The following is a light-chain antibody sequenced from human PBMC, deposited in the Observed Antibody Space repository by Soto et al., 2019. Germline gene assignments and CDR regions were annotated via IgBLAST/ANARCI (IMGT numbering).Light chain of an antibody. CDR3: QQYYFTPYT. CDR2: WAS. Sequence: DIVMTQSPDSLAVSLGERATINCKSSQSLLYSSNNKNYLAWYQQKPGQPPKLLFYWASTRESGVPDRFSGSGSGTDFTLTISSLQAEDVALYYCQQYYFTPYTFGQGTKLEIK. V-gene: IGKV4-1*01. J-gene: IGKJ2*01. CDR1: QSLLYSSNNKNY.